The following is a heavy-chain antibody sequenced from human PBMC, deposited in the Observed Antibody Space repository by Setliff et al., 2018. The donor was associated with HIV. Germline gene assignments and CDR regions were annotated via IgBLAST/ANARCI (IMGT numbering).Heavy chain of an antibody. D-gene: IGHD3-10*01. CDR1: GGSFSGYY. CDR3: VRRRCPMVRGVDPSPSYHFDY. CDR2: INYGRTT. V-gene: IGHV4-34*01. Sequence: KSSETLSLTCAVYGGSFSGYYWSWIRQSPGKGLEWIGEINYGRTTNYNPSLESRVTISVDTSKNQFSLRMKSVNAGDTGKYYCVRRRCPMVRGVDPSPSYHFDYWGQGTLVTVSS. J-gene: IGHJ4*02.